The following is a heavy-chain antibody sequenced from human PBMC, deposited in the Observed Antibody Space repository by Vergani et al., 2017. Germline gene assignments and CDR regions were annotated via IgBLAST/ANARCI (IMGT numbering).Heavy chain of an antibody. CDR2: IYYSGNT. V-gene: IGHV4-59*01. D-gene: IGHD4-17*01. J-gene: IGHJ4*02. CDR3: ARPDNYGDYVPFDY. Sequence: QVQLQESGPGLVKPSETLSLTCTVSGGSISSYYGSWIRQPPGKGLEWIGYIYYSGNTNYNPSLKSRVTISVDTSKNQFSLKLSSVTAADTAVYYCARPDNYGDYVPFDYWGQGTLVTVSS. CDR1: GGSISSYY.